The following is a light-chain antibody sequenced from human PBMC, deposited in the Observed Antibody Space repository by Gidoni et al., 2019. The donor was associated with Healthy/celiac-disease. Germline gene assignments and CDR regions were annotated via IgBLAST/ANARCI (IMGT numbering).Light chain of an antibody. V-gene: IGKV3-20*01. CDR3: QQYGSSQT. J-gene: IGKJ1*01. CDR1: QSVSSSY. CDR2: GAS. Sequence: EIVFTQSPGTLSLSPGERATLSCRASQSVSSSYLAWYQQKPGPAPRLLIYGASSRATGIPDRFSGSGSGTDFTLTISRLEPEDFAVYYCQQYGSSQTFGQGTKVEIK.